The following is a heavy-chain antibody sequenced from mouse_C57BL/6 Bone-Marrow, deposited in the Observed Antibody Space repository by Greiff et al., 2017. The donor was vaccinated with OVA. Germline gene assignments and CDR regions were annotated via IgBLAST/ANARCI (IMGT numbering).Heavy chain of an antibody. D-gene: IGHD1-1*01. CDR2: IYPGSGST. V-gene: IGHV1-55*01. CDR3: ARDGSCYGSSSAWFAY. Sequence: QVQLQQPGAELVKPGASVKMSCKASGYTFTSYWITWVKQRPGQGLEWIGDIYPGSGSTNYNEKFKSKATLTVDTSSSTAYMQLSSLTSEDSAVYYCARDGSCYGSSSAWFAYWGQGTLVTVSA. J-gene: IGHJ3*01. CDR1: GYTFTSYW.